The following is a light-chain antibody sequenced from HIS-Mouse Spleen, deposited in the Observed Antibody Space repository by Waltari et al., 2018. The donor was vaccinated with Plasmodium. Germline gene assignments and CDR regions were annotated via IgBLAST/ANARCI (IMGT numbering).Light chain of an antibody. V-gene: IGLV2-18*02. Sequence: QSALTQPPSVSGSPGPSVTISCPGPSSAVGSYHCVSWYQQPPGTAPKLMIYEVSNRPSGVPDRFSGSKSGNTASLTISGLQAEDEADYYCSSYTSSSWVFGGGTKLTVL. J-gene: IGLJ3*02. CDR2: EVS. CDR3: SSYTSSSWV. CDR1: SSAVGSYHC.